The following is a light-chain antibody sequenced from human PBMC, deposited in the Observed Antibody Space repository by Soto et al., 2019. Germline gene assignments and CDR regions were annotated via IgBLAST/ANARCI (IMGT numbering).Light chain of an antibody. Sequence: QSALTQPPSASGSPGQSVTISCTGTSSDVGGYNSVSWNQQHPGTAPKLMIYEVTKRPSGVPDRFSGSKSGNTASLTVSGLQAEDEADYYCSSYAGSNNWVFGGGTKLTVL. J-gene: IGLJ3*02. CDR3: SSYAGSNNWV. V-gene: IGLV2-8*01. CDR2: EVT. CDR1: SSDVGGYNS.